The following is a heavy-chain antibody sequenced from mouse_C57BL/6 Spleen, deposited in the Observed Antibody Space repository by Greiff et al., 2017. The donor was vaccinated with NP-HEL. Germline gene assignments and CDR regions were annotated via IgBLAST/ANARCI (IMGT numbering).Heavy chain of an antibody. D-gene: IGHD5-1*01. CDR1: GYTFTDYY. CDR3: ARRSTLYAMDY. J-gene: IGHJ4*01. CDR2: INPNNGGT. Sequence: EVQLQQSGPELVKPGASVKISCKASGYTFTDYYMNWVKQSHGKSLEWIGDINPNNGGTSYNQKFKGKATLTVDKSSSTAYMELRSLTSEDSAVYYCARRSTLYAMDYWGQGTSVTVSS. V-gene: IGHV1-26*01.